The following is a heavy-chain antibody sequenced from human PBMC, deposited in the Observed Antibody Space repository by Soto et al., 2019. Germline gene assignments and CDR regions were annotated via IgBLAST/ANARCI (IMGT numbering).Heavy chain of an antibody. CDR2: IYYSGST. CDR3: ARLVAAAGMSLGSYFDY. CDR1: GGSISSSSYY. D-gene: IGHD6-13*01. V-gene: IGHV4-39*01. Sequence: QLQLQESGPGLVKPSETLSLTCTVSGGSISSSSYYWGWIRQPPGKGLEWIGSIYYSGSTYYNPSLKSRVTITVDTSKTHFSLKLSSVTAADTAVYYCARLVAAAGMSLGSYFDYWGQGTLVTVSS. J-gene: IGHJ4*02.